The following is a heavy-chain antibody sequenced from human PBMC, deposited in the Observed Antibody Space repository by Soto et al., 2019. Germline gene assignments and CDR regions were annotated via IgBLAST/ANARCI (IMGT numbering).Heavy chain of an antibody. Sequence: PSETLSLTCTVSGGSISSGDYYWSWIRQPPGKGLEWIGYIYYSGSTYYNPSLKSRVTISVDTSKNQFSLKLSSVTAADTAVYYCARDYDILTGSVTYGMDVWSQGTTVTVSS. CDR3: ARDYDILTGSVTYGMDV. D-gene: IGHD3-9*01. V-gene: IGHV4-30-4*01. CDR2: IYYSGST. CDR1: GGSISSGDYY. J-gene: IGHJ6*02.